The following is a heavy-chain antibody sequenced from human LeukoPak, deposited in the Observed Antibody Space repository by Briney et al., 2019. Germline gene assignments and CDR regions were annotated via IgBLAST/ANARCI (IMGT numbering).Heavy chain of an antibody. CDR1: AGSISSSRCY. J-gene: IGHJ4*02. D-gene: IGHD3-22*01. V-gene: IGHV4-39*01. CDR2: IYYSGTT. CDR3: VSSPVDSIVIVGRSPYFDY. Sequence: PSETLSLTCTVSAGSISSSRCYWTWIRQPPEMGLEWIANIYYSGTTYYNPSLKSRVTISIDTSKNQFSLRLSSVTAADTAVYYCVSSPVDSIVIVGRSPYFDYWGQGALVTVSS.